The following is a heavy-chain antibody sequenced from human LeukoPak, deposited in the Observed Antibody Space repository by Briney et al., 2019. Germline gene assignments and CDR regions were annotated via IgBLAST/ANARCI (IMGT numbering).Heavy chain of an antibody. D-gene: IGHD3-9*01. CDR1: GFTFSTYA. Sequence: GGSLRLSCAASGFTFSTYAMSWVRQAPEKGLEWVSAIGASYTTYYADSVKGRFTISRDNSKNTLYMQMNSLRAEDTAVYYCAKEAEPASWLTGYYFDYWGQGTLVTVSS. J-gene: IGHJ4*02. V-gene: IGHV3-23*01. CDR2: IGASYTT. CDR3: AKEAEPASWLTGYYFDY.